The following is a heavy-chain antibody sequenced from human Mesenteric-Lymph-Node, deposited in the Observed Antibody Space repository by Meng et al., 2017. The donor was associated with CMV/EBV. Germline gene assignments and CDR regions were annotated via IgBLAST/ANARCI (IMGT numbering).Heavy chain of an antibody. V-gene: IGHV1-2*02. CDR3: ARMVINGDYSGVAPTFYYYDMDV. CDR1: GNTFTGYY. CDR2: INPNGGGT. D-gene: IGHD4-17*01. J-gene: IGHJ6*02. Sequence: ASVKVSCKASGNTFTGYYIYWVRQAPGQGLEWMGWINPNGGGTNYAQNFQDRVTITTDSSTNIVYMDLRSLRSDDTAVYYCARMVINGDYSGVAPTFYYYDMDVWGQGTTVTVSS.